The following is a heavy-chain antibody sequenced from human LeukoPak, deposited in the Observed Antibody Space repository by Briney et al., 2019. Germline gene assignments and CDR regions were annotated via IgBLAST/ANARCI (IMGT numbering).Heavy chain of an antibody. CDR1: GFTFSSYA. Sequence: GGSLRLSCAASGFTFSSYAMSWVRQAPGKGLEWVSAISGSGGSTYYADSVKGRFTISRDDAKNSLYLQMNSLRAEDTAVYYCAELGITMIGGVWGKGTTVTISS. CDR3: AELGITMIGGV. D-gene: IGHD3-10*02. J-gene: IGHJ6*04. V-gene: IGHV3-23*01. CDR2: ISGSGGST.